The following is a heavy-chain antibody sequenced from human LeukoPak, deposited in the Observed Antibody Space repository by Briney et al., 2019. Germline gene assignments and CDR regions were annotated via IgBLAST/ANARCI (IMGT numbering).Heavy chain of an antibody. CDR1: GYTFTSYY. Sequence: SVKVSCKASGYTFTSYYMHWVRQAPGQGLEWMGGIIPIFGTANYAQKFQGRVTITADESTSTAYMELSSLRSEDTAVYYCARGRSNYVESCFDYWGQGTLVTVSS. J-gene: IGHJ4*02. V-gene: IGHV1-69*13. CDR3: ARGRSNYVESCFDY. D-gene: IGHD4-11*01. CDR2: IIPIFGTA.